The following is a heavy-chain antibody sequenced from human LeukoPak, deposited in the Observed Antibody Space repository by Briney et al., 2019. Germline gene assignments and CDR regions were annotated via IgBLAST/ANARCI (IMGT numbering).Heavy chain of an antibody. D-gene: IGHD6-19*01. CDR2: ISGSGDST. Sequence: GGSLRLSCAASGFTFNTYAMSWVRQAPGKGLEWVSAISGSGDSTFYADSVKDRFTISRDNSKNTLYLQIHSLRAEDTAVYYCAKGKGSSSSSIGWWGQGTLVTVSS. CDR3: AKGKGSSSSSIGW. CDR1: GFTFNTYA. V-gene: IGHV3-23*01. J-gene: IGHJ4*02.